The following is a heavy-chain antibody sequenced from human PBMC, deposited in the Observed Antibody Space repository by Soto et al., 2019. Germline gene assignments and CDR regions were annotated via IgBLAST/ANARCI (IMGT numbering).Heavy chain of an antibody. J-gene: IGHJ6*02. CDR3: AKLVVWYAYGYYGMDV. D-gene: IGHD2-15*01. CDR2: ISGSGGST. V-gene: IGHV3-23*01. Sequence: PGGSLRLSCAASGFTFSSYAMSWVRQAPGKGLEWVSAISGSGGSTYYADSVKGRFTISRDNSKNTLYLQMNSLRAEDTAVYYCAKLVVWYAYGYYGMDVWGQGTTVTVSS. CDR1: GFTFSSYA.